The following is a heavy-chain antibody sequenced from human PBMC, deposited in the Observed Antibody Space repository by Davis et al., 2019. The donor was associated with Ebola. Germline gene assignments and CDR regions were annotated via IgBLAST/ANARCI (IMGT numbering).Heavy chain of an antibody. CDR3: AKDDYGDYVSYYYYGMDV. Sequence: GESLKISCAASGFTVSSNYMSWVRQAPGKGLEWVSVIYSGGSTYYADSVKGRFTISRDNSKNTLYLQMNSLRAEDTAVYYCAKDDYGDYVSYYYYGMDVWGQGTTVTVSS. CDR2: IYSGGST. V-gene: IGHV3-53*05. J-gene: IGHJ6*02. D-gene: IGHD4-17*01. CDR1: GFTVSSNY.